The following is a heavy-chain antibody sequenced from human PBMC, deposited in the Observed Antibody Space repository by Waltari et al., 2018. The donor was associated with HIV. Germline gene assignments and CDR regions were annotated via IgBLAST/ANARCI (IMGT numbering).Heavy chain of an antibody. Sequence: QVQLVQSGAEVKKPGASVKVSCKASGYTFISYYMHWVRQAPGQGLEWMGIINPSGNSTSYVQKVQGRLTMTRDTSTSTVYMELSSLRSEDTAVYYWARAPCSGGSCRLFDYWGQGTLVTVSS. CDR2: INPSGNST. D-gene: IGHD2-15*01. CDR3: ARAPCSGGSCRLFDY. CDR1: GYTFISYY. V-gene: IGHV1-46*01. J-gene: IGHJ4*02.